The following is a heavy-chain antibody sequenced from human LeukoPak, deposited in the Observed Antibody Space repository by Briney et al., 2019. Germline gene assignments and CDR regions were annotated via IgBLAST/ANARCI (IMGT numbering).Heavy chain of an antibody. CDR3: AKDQQRRYYGSGSTRNGMDV. Sequence: GGSLRLSCAASGFTFSSYGMHWVRQAPGKGLEWVAVISYDGSNKYYADAVKGRFTISRDNSKNTLYLHMNSLRAEDTAVYYCAKDQQRRYYGSGSTRNGMDVWGQGTTVTVSS. V-gene: IGHV3-30*18. CDR1: GFTFSSYG. J-gene: IGHJ6*02. CDR2: ISYDGSNK. D-gene: IGHD3-10*01.